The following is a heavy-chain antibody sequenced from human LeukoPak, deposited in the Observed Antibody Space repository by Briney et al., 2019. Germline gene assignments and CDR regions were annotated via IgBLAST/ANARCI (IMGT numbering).Heavy chain of an antibody. Sequence: GGSLRLFCVASGFTFSNYAMSWVRQAPGKGLEWVSAITGSGTNRYYADSLKGRFTTSRDNSKNTVFLQMNSLRHEDTAIYYCVIWGDYDVLTGYYVPDYWGQGTLVTVAS. V-gene: IGHV3-23*01. CDR3: VIWGDYDVLTGYYVPDY. J-gene: IGHJ4*02. D-gene: IGHD3-9*01. CDR1: GFTFSNYA. CDR2: ITGSGTNR.